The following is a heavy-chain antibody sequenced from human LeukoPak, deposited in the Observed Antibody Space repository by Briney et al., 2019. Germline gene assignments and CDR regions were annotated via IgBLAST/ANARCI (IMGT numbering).Heavy chain of an antibody. CDR1: GFTFSSYE. CDR2: ISSSGSTI. J-gene: IGHJ4*02. V-gene: IGHV3-48*03. Sequence: GGSLRLSCAASGFTFSSYEMNWVRQAPGKGLEWVSYISSSGSTIYYADSVKGRFTISRDNAKHSLYPQMNGLRAEYTAVYYCARDGHSYGFSWGQGTLVTVSS. CDR3: ARDGHSYGFS. D-gene: IGHD5-18*01.